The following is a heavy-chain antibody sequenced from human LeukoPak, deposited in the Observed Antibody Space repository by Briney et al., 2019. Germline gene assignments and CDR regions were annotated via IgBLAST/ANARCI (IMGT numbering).Heavy chain of an antibody. J-gene: IGHJ5*02. CDR2: IYSGGST. Sequence: GGCLRLSCAASGFTVSSNYMSWVRQAPGKGLEWVSVIYSGGSTYYADSVKGRFTISRDTSKNTLYLQMNSLRAEDTAVYYCARHSGPGSYNWFDPWGQGTLVTVSS. CDR1: GFTVSSNY. V-gene: IGHV3-53*01. CDR3: ARHSGPGSYNWFDP. D-gene: IGHD3-10*01.